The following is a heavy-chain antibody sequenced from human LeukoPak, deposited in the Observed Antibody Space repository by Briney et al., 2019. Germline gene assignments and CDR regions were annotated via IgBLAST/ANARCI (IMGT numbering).Heavy chain of an antibody. V-gene: IGHV4-39*07. CDR2: IYYSGST. D-gene: IGHD3-22*01. CDR1: GGSISSSSYY. CDR3: AREGNYYDSSGYSNNWFDP. J-gene: IGHJ5*02. Sequence: PSETLSLTCTVSGGSISSSSYYWGWIRQPPGKGLEWIGSIYYSGSTYYNPSLKSRVTISVDTSKNQFSLKLSSVTAADTAVYYCAREGNYYDSSGYSNNWFDPWGQGTLVTVSS.